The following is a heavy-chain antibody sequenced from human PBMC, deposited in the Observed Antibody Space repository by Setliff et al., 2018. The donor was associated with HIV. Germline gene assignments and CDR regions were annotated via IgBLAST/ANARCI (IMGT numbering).Heavy chain of an antibody. CDR1: GDSIGPYS. V-gene: IGHV4-39*01. J-gene: IGHJ4*02. CDR3: ARLTRITTAGH. D-gene: IGHD6-13*01. CDR2: IYSSGST. Sequence: SETLSLTCAVSGDSIGPYSWHWIRQPPGKGLEWIGSIYSSGSTYYNPSLKSRVTISVDTSKNQISLRLNSVTAADTAVYYCARLTRITTAGHWGQGTLVTVSS.